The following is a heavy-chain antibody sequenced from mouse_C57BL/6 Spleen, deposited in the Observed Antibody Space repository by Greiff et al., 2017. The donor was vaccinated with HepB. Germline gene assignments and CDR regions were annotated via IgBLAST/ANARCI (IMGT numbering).Heavy chain of an antibody. J-gene: IGHJ2*01. CDR2: IHPNSGST. V-gene: IGHV1-64*01. Sequence: QVQLKQPGAELVKPGASVKLSCKASGYTFTSYWMHWVKQRPGQGLEWIGMIHPNSGSTNYNEKFKSKATLTVDKSSSTAYMQLSSLTSEDSAVYYCAREGWEGFDYWGQGTTLTVSS. D-gene: IGHD1-1*02. CDR3: AREGWEGFDY. CDR1: GYTFTSYW.